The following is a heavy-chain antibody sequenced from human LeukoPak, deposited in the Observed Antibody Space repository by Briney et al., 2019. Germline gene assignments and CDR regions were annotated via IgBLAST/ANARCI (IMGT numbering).Heavy chain of an antibody. CDR2: IYNGVNT. V-gene: IGHV4-61*01. D-gene: IGHD6-19*01. J-gene: IGHJ4*02. CDR3: AREGVAGPFDY. CDR1: GASVSSASY. Sequence: SETLSLTCTVSGASVSSASYWSWIRQPPGKGVEWIAHIYNGVNTNYNPSLKSRVTISVDTSKNQFSLKLSSVTAVDTAVYYCAREGVAGPFDYWGQGTLVTVSS.